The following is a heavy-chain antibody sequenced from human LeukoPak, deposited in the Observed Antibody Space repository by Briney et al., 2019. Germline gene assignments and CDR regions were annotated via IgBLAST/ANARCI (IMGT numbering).Heavy chain of an antibody. J-gene: IGHJ4*02. CDR2: IIPIFGTA. CDR3: ARDRYGSGSYLFDY. D-gene: IGHD3-10*01. Sequence: SVKVSCKASGGTFSSYAISWVRQAPGQGLGWMAGIIPIFGTANYAQKFQGRVTITADESTSTAYMELSSLRSEDTAVYYCARDRYGSGSYLFDYWGQGTLVAVSS. CDR1: GGTFSSYA. V-gene: IGHV1-69*13.